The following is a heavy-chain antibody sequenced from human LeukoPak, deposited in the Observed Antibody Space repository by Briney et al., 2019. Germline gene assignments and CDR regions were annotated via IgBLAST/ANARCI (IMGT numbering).Heavy chain of an antibody. Sequence: GGSLRLSCAASGFTFNNYAMSWVRQAPGKGLEWVSAISGSDAGTYYADSVKGRFTISRDNSKNTLYLQMNSLRAEDTAVYYCAKLYYYYDSSGYYLDYWGQGTLVTVSS. CDR2: ISGSDAGT. D-gene: IGHD3-22*01. CDR3: AKLYYYYDSSGYYLDY. J-gene: IGHJ4*02. V-gene: IGHV3-23*01. CDR1: GFTFNNYA.